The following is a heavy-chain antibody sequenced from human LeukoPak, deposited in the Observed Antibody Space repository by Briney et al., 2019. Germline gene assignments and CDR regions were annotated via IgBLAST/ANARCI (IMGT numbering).Heavy chain of an antibody. Sequence: GASVKVSCKASGYTFTNYAIHWVRQAPGRRLEWMGWSNGANGNTEYSPAFQGRVSITRDTSASTAYMEPSSLSSEDMAIYYCARGIHSGAWLTDYWGQGALVTVS. CDR3: ARGIHSGAWLTDY. CDR1: GYTFTNYA. CDR2: SNGANGNT. V-gene: IGHV1-3*02. D-gene: IGHD6-25*01. J-gene: IGHJ4*02.